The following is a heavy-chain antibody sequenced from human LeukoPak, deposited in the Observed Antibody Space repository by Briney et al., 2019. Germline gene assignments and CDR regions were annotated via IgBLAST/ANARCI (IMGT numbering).Heavy chain of an antibody. J-gene: IGHJ4*01. Sequence: TTGGSLRLSCAASGFTFSSYWMHWVRQAPGKGLEWVSSISSSSSYKYYADSLKGRFTISRDNAKNSLYLQVNSLRTEDTAVYYCARINDIDNSYHLDFWGHGTLVTVSS. CDR3: ARINDIDNSYHLDF. CDR2: ISSSSSYK. V-gene: IGHV3-21*01. D-gene: IGHD2-15*01. CDR1: GFTFSSYW.